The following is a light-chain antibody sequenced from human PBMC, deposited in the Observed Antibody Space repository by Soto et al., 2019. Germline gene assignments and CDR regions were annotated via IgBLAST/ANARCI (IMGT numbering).Light chain of an antibody. CDR2: EVS. CDR1: SSDVGGYNY. Sequence: QSALTQPPSASGSPGQSVTLSCTGTSSDVGGYNYVSWYQQHPGKAPKLIIYEVSKRPSGVPDRFSGSKSGNTASLTVSGLPTEDEGDYYCSSYGGSNNYVFGTGTKVTVL. CDR3: SSYGGSNNYV. V-gene: IGLV2-8*01. J-gene: IGLJ1*01.